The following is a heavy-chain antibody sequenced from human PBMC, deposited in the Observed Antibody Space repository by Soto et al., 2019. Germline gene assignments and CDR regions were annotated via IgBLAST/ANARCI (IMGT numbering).Heavy chain of an antibody. D-gene: IGHD4-17*01. Sequence: QVQLVESEGGVVQPERSLRLSCAASGFTFSSYPMHWVRQAPGKGLEWVAVISYDGGNKYYADSVKGRFTISRDNSRNTLSLQMLSLRPEDTAVYYCAREDLRPPSYYCGMDVWGQGTTVTVTS. CDR3: AREDLRPPSYYCGMDV. CDR2: ISYDGGNK. CDR1: GFTFSSYP. V-gene: IGHV3-30-3*01. J-gene: IGHJ6*02.